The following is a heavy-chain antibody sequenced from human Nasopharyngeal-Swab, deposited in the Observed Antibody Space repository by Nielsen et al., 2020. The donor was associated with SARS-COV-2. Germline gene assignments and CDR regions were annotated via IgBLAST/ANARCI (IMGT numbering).Heavy chain of an antibody. D-gene: IGHD3-10*01. CDR2: IYHSGST. J-gene: IGHJ4*02. CDR3: ARELGARNLYFDS. V-gene: IGHV4-4*02. Sequence: VRQAPGKGLEWIGEIYHSGSTNYNPSLKSRVTISVDKSKNQFSLKLSSVTAADTAVYYCARELGARNLYFDSWDQATLVTVSS.